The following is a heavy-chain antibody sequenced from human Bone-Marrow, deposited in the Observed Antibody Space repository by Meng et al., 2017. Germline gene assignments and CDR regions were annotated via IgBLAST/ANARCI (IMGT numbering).Heavy chain of an antibody. CDR1: GFRVTDAW. J-gene: IGHJ4*02. CDR2: INSNRDGGTT. CDR3: ATGAAAADH. V-gene: IGHV3-15*01. D-gene: IGHD6-13*01. Sequence: GESLKISCVASGFRVTDAWMSWVRQAPGKGLEWVGRINSNRDGGTTDYAAPVKGRFTISRDDSKNTLYLQMNSLITEDTAVYFCATGAAAADHWGQGTLVTVSS.